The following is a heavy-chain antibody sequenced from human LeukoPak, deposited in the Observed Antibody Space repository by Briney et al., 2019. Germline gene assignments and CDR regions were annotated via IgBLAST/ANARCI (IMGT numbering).Heavy chain of an antibody. V-gene: IGHV5-10-1*01. CDR3: ARHVDPVVVTSSFDS. CDR1: GYSFTGYW. CDR2: IDPGDSYV. J-gene: IGHJ4*02. Sequence: GESLKLSCKVSGYSFTGYWISWVRQMPAKGLEWMGRIDPGDSYVKYSPSFQGHVTISADESISTAYLHWSSLEASDTAMYYCARHVDPVVVTSSFDSWGQGTLVTVSS. D-gene: IGHD3-22*01.